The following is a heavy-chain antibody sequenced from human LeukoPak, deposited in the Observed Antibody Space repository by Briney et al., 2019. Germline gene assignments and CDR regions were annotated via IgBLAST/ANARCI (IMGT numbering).Heavy chain of an antibody. CDR2: INSDGSST. CDR3: APRLSVVVPGAQYGMDV. Sequence: GGSLRLSCGASGFTFSSFWMHWVRQAPGKGLVWVSRINSDGSSTSYADSVKGRFTISRDNAKNMLYLQMNSLRAEDTAVYYRAPRLSVVVPGAQYGMDVWGQGTTVTVSS. CDR1: GFTFSSFW. V-gene: IGHV3-74*01. J-gene: IGHJ6*02. D-gene: IGHD2-2*01.